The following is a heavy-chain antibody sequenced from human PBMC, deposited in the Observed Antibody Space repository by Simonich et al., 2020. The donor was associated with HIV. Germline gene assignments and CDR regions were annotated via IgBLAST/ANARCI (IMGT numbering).Heavy chain of an antibody. CDR2: IYPGDSDT. CDR1: GYSFTSYW. D-gene: IGHD6-19*01. CDR3: VRRLAVAGTYWYFDL. J-gene: IGHJ2*01. Sequence: EVHLVQSGAEVKKPGESLKISCKGSGYSFTSYWSGWVRQMPGKGLEWMGIIYPGDSDTRYSPSFQGQVTSSADKSISTAYLQWSSLKASDTAMYYCVRRLAVAGTYWYFDLWGRGTLVTVSS. V-gene: IGHV5-51*03.